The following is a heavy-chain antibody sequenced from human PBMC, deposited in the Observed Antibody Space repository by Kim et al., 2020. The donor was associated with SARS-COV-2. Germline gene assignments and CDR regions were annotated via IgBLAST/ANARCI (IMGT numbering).Heavy chain of an antibody. V-gene: IGHV3-33*01. CDR1: GFTFSSYG. CDR2: IWYDGSNK. Sequence: GGSLRLSCAASGFTFSSYGMHWVRQAPGKGLEWVAVIWYDGSNKYYADSVKGRFTISRDNSKNTLYLQMNSLRAEDTAVYYCARGVRRYYDSSGNYYGDFDYWGQGTLVTVSS. CDR3: ARGVRRYYDSSGNYYGDFDY. J-gene: IGHJ4*02. D-gene: IGHD3-22*01.